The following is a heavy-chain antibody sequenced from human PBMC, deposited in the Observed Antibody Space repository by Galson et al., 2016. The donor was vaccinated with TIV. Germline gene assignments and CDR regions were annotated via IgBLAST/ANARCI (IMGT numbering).Heavy chain of an antibody. CDR1: GFIISPYG. CDR3: ASETFYYDIRDYAPLGF. CDR2: ISSDGYNK. V-gene: IGHV3-30*03. D-gene: IGHD3-22*01. Sequence: SLRLSCAASGFIISPYGLHWVRQAPGKGLEWVAVISSDGYNKDYADSVKGRFTISRDNSKNTLYLQMSSLRPEDTAVYYCASETFYYDIRDYAPLGFWGQGTLVTVSS. J-gene: IGHJ4*02.